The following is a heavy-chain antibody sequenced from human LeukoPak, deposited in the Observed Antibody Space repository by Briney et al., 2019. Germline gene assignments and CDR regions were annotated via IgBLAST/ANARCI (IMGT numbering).Heavy chain of an antibody. D-gene: IGHD3-22*01. CDR2: ISGSGGST. J-gene: IGHJ4*02. CDR3: VYPIGVVVITDN. Sequence: PGGSLRLSCAASGFTFSSYAMSWVRQAPGKGLEWVSAISGSGGSTYYADSVKGRFTISRDNSKNTLYLQMNSLRAEDTAVYYCVYPIGVVVITDNWGQGTLVTVSS. CDR1: GFTFSSYA. V-gene: IGHV3-23*01.